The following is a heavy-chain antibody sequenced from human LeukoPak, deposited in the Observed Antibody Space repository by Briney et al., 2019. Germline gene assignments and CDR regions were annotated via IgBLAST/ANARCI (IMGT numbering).Heavy chain of an antibody. CDR3: ARAVIVVVPAVDAFDI. CDR1: GGSMSRYY. Sequence: SETLSLTCTVSGGSMSRYYWSWIRQSPGKGLEWIGNIYYGGSAHYNPSLKGRVTISVDESKNQFSLKLSSVTAADTAVYYCARAVIVVVPAVDAFDIWGQGTMVTVSS. V-gene: IGHV4-59*12. D-gene: IGHD2-2*01. J-gene: IGHJ3*02. CDR2: IYYGGSA.